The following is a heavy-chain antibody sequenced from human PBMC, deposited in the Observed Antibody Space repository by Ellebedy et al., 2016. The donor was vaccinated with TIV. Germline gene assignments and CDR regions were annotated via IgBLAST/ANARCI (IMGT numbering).Heavy chain of an antibody. CDR2: IKEDGSEK. CDR1: GFTFSSYW. V-gene: IGHV3-7*01. CDR3: AYEEGSSGY. D-gene: IGHD3-22*01. J-gene: IGHJ4*02. Sequence: GESLKISCAASGFTFSSYWMSWVRQAPGKGLEWVANIKEDGSEKYYVDSVKGRFTISRDNAKNSLYLQMNSLRAEDTAVYYCAYEEGSSGYWGQGTLVTVSS.